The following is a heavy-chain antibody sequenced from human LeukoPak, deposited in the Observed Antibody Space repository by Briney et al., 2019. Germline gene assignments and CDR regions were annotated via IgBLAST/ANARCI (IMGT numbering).Heavy chain of an antibody. CDR2: IYSDGST. Sequence: GGSLRLSCAVSGFIVNTYYMSWVRQAPGKGLEWVSIIYSDGSTHYADSVKGRFTISRDTSKNTLFLQMNSLRAEDTAVYYCARIYSGSHYSWGQGTLVTISS. V-gene: IGHV3-53*01. CDR1: GFIVNTYY. J-gene: IGHJ4*02. CDR3: ARIYSGSHYS. D-gene: IGHD1-26*01.